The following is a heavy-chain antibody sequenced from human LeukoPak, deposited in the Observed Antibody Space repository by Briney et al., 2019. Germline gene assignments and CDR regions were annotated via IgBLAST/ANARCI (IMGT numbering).Heavy chain of an antibody. V-gene: IGHV4-34*01. CDR3: ARRRPRGYSSSWYGMRNWFDP. CDR2: TNHSGST. CDR1: GGSFSGYY. Sequence: SEALSLTCAVYGGSFSGYYWSWIRQPPGKGLGWIGETNHSGSTNYNPSLKSRVTISVDTSKNQFSLKLSSVTAADTAVYYCARRRPRGYSSSWYGMRNWFDPWGQGTLVTVSS. D-gene: IGHD6-13*01. J-gene: IGHJ5*02.